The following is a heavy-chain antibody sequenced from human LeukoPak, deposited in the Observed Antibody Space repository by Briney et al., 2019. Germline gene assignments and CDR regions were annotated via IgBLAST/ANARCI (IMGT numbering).Heavy chain of an antibody. CDR1: GFTFSSYW. CDR2: IKQDGSEK. D-gene: IGHD4-17*01. J-gene: IGHJ6*03. V-gene: IGHV3-7*01. CDR3: SRGRGYGDYRYYYYYYMDV. Sequence: GGSVRLSCAASGFTFSSYWMSWVRQAPGKGLEWVANIKQDGSEKYYVDSVKGRFTISRDNAKNSLYLQMNSLRAEDTAVNYCSRGRGYGDYRYYYYYYMDVWGKGTTVTVSS.